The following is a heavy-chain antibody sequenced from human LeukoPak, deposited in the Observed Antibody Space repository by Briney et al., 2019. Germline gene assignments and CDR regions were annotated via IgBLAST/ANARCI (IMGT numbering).Heavy chain of an antibody. CDR1: GFTFSDHY. Sequence: PGGSLRLSCAASGFTFSDHYMDWVRQAPGKGLEWAGRSGNKANGYTTEYAASVKGRFTISRDDSKNSLFLQMNSLRIEDTAVYYCVRGNSSAWYPFDYWGQGSLVTVSS. D-gene: IGHD6-19*01. V-gene: IGHV3-72*01. CDR3: VRGNSSAWYPFDY. J-gene: IGHJ4*02. CDR2: SGNKANGYTT.